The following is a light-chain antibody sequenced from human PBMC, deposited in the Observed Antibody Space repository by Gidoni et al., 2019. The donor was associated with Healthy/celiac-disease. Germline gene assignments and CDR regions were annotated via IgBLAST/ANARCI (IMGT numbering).Light chain of an antibody. J-gene: IGKJ1*01. CDR2: VAS. V-gene: IGKV3-20*01. CDR3: QQYGSSPWT. Sequence: EIVLTQSPGTLSLSPGERATLSCRASQSVSSSYLAWYQQKPGQAPRLLFYVASSRATGIPDRFSGCGSGTYFTLTIIRLEPEDFAVYYCQQYGSSPWTFGQXTKVEIK. CDR1: QSVSSSY.